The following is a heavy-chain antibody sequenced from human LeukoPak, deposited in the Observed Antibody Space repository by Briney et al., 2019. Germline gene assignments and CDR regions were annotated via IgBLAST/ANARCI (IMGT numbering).Heavy chain of an antibody. J-gene: IGHJ4*02. D-gene: IGHD3-22*01. CDR1: GYIFTNNA. Sequence: ASVKVSCKASGYIFTNNAMNWVRQAPGQGLEWMGWINTNTRNPTYAQGFTGRFVFSLDTSVSTAYLQISSLKAEDTAVYYCARTRSSGYLTFDYWGQGILVTVSS. CDR3: ARTRSSGYLTFDY. V-gene: IGHV7-4-1*02. CDR2: INTNTRNP.